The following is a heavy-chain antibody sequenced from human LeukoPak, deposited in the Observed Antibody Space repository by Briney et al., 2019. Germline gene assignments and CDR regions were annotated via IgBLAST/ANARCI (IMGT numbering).Heavy chain of an antibody. CDR2: IHDSGST. Sequence: SETLSLTCTVSGGSISSGGYYWSWIRQNPGKGLEWIGYIHDSGSTHYNPSLKRRVSMSVDTSKNQFSLKLTSVTAADTAVYYCARHISSGGTYAHFDYWGQGTLVTVSS. J-gene: IGHJ4*02. V-gene: IGHV4-31*03. CDR3: ARHISSGGTYAHFDY. D-gene: IGHD1-26*01. CDR1: GGSISSGGYY.